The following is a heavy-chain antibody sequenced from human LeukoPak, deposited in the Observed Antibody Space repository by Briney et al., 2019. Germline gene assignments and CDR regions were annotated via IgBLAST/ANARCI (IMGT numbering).Heavy chain of an antibody. D-gene: IGHD1-26*01. Sequence: GGSLRLSCAASGFTFNTYWMSWVRQAPGKGLEWVANIKQDGSEKYYVDSVKGRFTISRDNAKNSLYLQMNSLRAEDTAVYYCAKDSPVATRWGQGTLVTVSS. CDR2: IKQDGSEK. CDR3: AKDSPVATR. CDR1: GFTFNTYW. J-gene: IGHJ4*02. V-gene: IGHV3-7*01.